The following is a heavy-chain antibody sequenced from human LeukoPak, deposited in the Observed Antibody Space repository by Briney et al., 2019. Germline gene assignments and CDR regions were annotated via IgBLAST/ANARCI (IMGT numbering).Heavy chain of an antibody. CDR1: GYTFTSYG. Sequence: GASVKVSCKASGYTFTSYGISWVRQAPGQGLEWMGWISAYNGNTNYAQKLQGRVTMTTDTSTDTAYMELSSLRSEDTAVYYCATWLAVGALLDYGMDVWGQGTTVTVSS. J-gene: IGHJ6*02. V-gene: IGHV1-18*01. CDR3: ATWLAVGALLDYGMDV. D-gene: IGHD1-26*01. CDR2: ISAYNGNT.